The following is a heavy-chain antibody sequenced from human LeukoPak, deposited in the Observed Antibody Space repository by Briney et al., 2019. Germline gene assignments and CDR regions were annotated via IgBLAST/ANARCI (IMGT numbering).Heavy chain of an antibody. CDR3: AKGSNYYDSSGYYH. V-gene: IGHV3-33*06. CDR2: IWYDGSNK. CDR1: GFTFSSYG. D-gene: IGHD3-22*01. J-gene: IGHJ5*02. Sequence: TGGSLRLSCAASGFTFSSYGMHWVRQAPGKGPEWVAVIWYDGSNKYYADSVKGRFTISRDNSKNTLCLQMNSLRAEDTAVYYCAKGSNYYDSSGYYHWGQGTLVTVSS.